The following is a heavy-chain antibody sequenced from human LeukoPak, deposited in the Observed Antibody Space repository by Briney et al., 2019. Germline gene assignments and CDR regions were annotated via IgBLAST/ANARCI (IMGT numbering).Heavy chain of an antibody. CDR2: INPNSGGT. CDR1: GYTFTGYY. V-gene: IGHV1-2*02. CDR3: ARVYGSGSHRSDAFDI. J-gene: IGHJ3*02. Sequence: ASVKVSCKASGYTFTGYYMHWVRQAPGQGLEWMGWINPNSGGTNYAQKFQGRVTMTGDTSISTAYMELSRPRSDDTAVYYCARVYGSGSHRSDAFDIWGQGTMVTVSS. D-gene: IGHD3-10*01.